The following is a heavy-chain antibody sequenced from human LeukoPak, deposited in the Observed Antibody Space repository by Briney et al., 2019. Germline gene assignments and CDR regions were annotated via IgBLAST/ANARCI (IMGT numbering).Heavy chain of an antibody. V-gene: IGHV3-48*01. Sequence: GGSLRLSCAASGFTFSAYAMTWVRQAPGKGLEWVSYISASGSNIYYLDAVKGRFTVSRDNAMNSLFLQMDRPRAEDTAIYYCVRVKGTYFDFWGQGTPVTVSS. J-gene: IGHJ4*02. CDR1: GFTFSAYA. CDR3: VRVKGTYFDF. D-gene: IGHD1-1*01. CDR2: ISASGSNI.